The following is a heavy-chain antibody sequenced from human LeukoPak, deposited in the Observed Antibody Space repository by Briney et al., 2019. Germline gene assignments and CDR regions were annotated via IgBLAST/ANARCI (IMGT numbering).Heavy chain of an antibody. D-gene: IGHD3-9*01. Sequence: GGSLRLSCAPSGFIFSNYVMYWVRQAPGRGLEWVSAISGRSDNTYYAHSVKGRFTLSRDSSKNTLYLQMTRLRADDTAVYYCAKWGDYDVLTGYYVSDFWGQGTLVTVSS. CDR1: GFIFSNYV. CDR3: AKWGDYDVLTGYYVSDF. V-gene: IGHV3-23*01. J-gene: IGHJ4*02. CDR2: ISGRSDNT.